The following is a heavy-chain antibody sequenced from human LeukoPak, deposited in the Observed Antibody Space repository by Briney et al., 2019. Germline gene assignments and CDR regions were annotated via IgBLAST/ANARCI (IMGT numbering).Heavy chain of an antibody. J-gene: IGHJ3*02. CDR2: ISWNSGRK. D-gene: IGHD3-10*01. CDR3: AKDRYGSGSLYAFDI. Sequence: GGSLRLSCEVSGFTFDDYAMHWVRQAPGKGLEWVSGISWNSGRKMYADSVKGRFSISRDNAKNSLYLQMNALEVEDTALYYCAKDRYGSGSLYAFDIWGQGTMVTVSS. V-gene: IGHV3-9*01. CDR1: GFTFDDYA.